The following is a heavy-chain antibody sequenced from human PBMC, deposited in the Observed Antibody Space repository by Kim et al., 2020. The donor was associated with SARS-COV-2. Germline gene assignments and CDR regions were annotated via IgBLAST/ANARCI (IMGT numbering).Heavy chain of an antibody. CDR1: GFTFINYA. CDR2: ISGSGEYT. J-gene: IGHJ6*02. V-gene: IGHV3-23*01. Sequence: GGSLRLSCVASGFTFINYALTWVRQAPGKGLEWGSAISGSGEYTYYADSVKGRFTISRDNSKSTLYLQMDSLRAEDTAVYYCAELMGSMMPTRGMDVWGQGTTVTVSS. CDR3: AELMGSMMPTRGMDV. D-gene: IGHD3-22*01.